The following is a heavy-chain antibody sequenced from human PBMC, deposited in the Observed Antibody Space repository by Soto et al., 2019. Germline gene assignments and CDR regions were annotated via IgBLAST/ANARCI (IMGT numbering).Heavy chain of an antibody. Sequence: GGSLRLSCAASGFTFSSYAMHWVRQAPGKGLEYVSAISSSGGSTYYANSVKGRFTISRDNSKNTLYLQMNSLRAEDTAVYYCAKLVGATTNFDYWGQGTLVTVSS. D-gene: IGHD1-26*01. J-gene: IGHJ4*02. CDR2: ISSSGGST. CDR3: AKLVGATTNFDY. V-gene: IGHV3-64*04. CDR1: GFTFSSYA.